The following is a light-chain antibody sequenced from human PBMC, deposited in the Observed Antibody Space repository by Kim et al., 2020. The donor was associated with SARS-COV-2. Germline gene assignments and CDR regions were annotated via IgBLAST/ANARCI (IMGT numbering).Light chain of an antibody. J-gene: IGKJ1*01. Sequence: DIQMTQSPSSLSASVGDRVTITCQASQDIRKQLNWYQQKAGKAPKVLIYDSFMLETGVPSRFRGSGSGTEFTFTISSLQPDDIATYYCQQFADLPWTFGQGTKVDIK. CDR3: QQFADLPWT. V-gene: IGKV1-33*01. CDR2: DSF. CDR1: QDIRKQ.